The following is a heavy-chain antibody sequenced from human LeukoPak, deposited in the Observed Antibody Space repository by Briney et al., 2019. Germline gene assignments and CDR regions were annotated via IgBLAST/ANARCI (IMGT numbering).Heavy chain of an antibody. Sequence: GGSLRLSCAASGXTFSSYWMHWVRQAPGKGLVWVSRIKTDGSSTTYTDSVKGRFTISRDNAKNTLYLQMNSLRAEDTAVYYCARDLSYGFDYWGQGTLVTVS. CDR1: GXTFSSYW. D-gene: IGHD1-26*01. V-gene: IGHV3-74*01. CDR2: IKTDGSST. J-gene: IGHJ4*02. CDR3: ARDLSYGFDY.